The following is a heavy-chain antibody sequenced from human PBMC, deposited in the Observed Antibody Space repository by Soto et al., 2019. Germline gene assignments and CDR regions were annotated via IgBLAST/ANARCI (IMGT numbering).Heavy chain of an antibody. D-gene: IGHD6-13*01. Sequence: EVQLVESGGGLVQPGGSLRLSCAASGFTFNSFWMSWVRQAPVKGLEWVGNIKQDGSEKNYVDSVKGRFTISRDNAKNSLYLQMNSLRAEDTAVYYCARIASAGRGWDVWGQGTTGVVSS. V-gene: IGHV3-7*01. J-gene: IGHJ6*02. CDR2: IKQDGSEK. CDR3: ARIASAGRGWDV. CDR1: GFTFNSFW.